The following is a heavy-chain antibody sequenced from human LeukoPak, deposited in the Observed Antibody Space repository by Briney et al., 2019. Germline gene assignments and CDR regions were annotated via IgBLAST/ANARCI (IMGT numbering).Heavy chain of an antibody. J-gene: IGHJ5*02. D-gene: IGHD1-14*01. Sequence: ASVKVSCKASGYTFTGYYMHWVRQAPGQGLEWMGWINPNSGGTNYAQKFQGRVTMTRDTSISAAYMELSRLRSDDTAVYYCARGPNLGDWFDPWGQGTLVTVSS. V-gene: IGHV1-2*02. CDR1: GYTFTGYY. CDR3: ARGPNLGDWFDP. CDR2: INPNSGGT.